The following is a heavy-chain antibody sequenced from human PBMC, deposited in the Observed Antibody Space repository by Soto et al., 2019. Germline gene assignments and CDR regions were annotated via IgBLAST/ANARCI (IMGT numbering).Heavy chain of an antibody. D-gene: IGHD1-26*01. V-gene: IGHV1-69*01. J-gene: IGHJ6*02. CDR3: ARPIVGAIKGVYYYYGMDV. Sequence: QVQLVQSGAEVKKPGSSVKVSCKASGGTFSSYAISWVRQAPGQGLEWMGGIIPIFGTANYAQKFQGRVTITADESTGTAYMELSSLRSEDTAVYYCARPIVGAIKGVYYYYGMDVWGQGTTVTVSS. CDR1: GGTFSSYA. CDR2: IIPIFGTA.